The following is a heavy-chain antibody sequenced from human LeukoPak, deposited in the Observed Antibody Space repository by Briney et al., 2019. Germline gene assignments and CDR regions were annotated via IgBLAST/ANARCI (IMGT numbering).Heavy chain of an antibody. Sequence: GASVKVSCKASGYTFTGYYMHWVRQAPGQGLEWMGWINPNSGGTNYAQKFQGRVTMTRDTSVSTAYMELSRLRSDDTAVYYCARSARYDSSGYYSAHYYYYMDVWGKGTTVTVSS. CDR1: GYTFTGYY. D-gene: IGHD3-22*01. CDR2: INPNSGGT. V-gene: IGHV1-2*02. CDR3: ARSARYDSSGYYSAHYYYYMDV. J-gene: IGHJ6*03.